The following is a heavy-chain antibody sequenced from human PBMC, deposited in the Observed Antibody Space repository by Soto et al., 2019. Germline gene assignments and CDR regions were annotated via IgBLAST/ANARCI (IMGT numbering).Heavy chain of an antibody. Sequence: EVQLVEAGGDLVQPGGSLRLSCVASGFTISNYWMHWVRQAPGKGLIWVSRISPDGSTTNYADSVKGRFTISRDNAKNTLYLQMDSLRAEDTALYYCTRVISGSSGLFDYWAREPWSPSPQ. CDR1: GFTISNYW. CDR2: ISPDGSTT. CDR3: TRVISGSSGLFDY. J-gene: IGHJ4*02. D-gene: IGHD1-26*01. V-gene: IGHV3-74*01.